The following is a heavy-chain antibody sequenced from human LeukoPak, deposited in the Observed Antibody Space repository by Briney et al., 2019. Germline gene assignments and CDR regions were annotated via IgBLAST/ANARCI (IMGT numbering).Heavy chain of an antibody. V-gene: IGHV1-69*05. Sequence: GASVKVSCKASGYTFTSYDINWVRQAPGQGLEWMGRIIPIFGTANYAQKFQGRVTITTDESTSTAYMELSSLRSEDTAVYYCASLRTYYDSSGYYYGPFDYWGQGTLVTVSS. D-gene: IGHD3-22*01. J-gene: IGHJ4*02. CDR1: GYTFTSYD. CDR3: ASLRTYYDSSGYYYGPFDY. CDR2: IIPIFGTA.